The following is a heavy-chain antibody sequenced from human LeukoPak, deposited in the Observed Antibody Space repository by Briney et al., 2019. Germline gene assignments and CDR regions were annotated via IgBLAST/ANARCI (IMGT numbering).Heavy chain of an antibody. CDR1: GGSFSGYY. CDR2: INHSGST. J-gene: IGHJ3*02. V-gene: IGHV4-34*01. D-gene: IGHD3-10*01. Sequence: SETLSHTCAVYGGSFSGYYWSWIRQPPGKGLEWIGEINHSGSTNYNPSLKSRVTISVDTSKNQFSLKLSSVTAADTPVYYCARGGIQWFGELLAAFDIWGQGTMVTVSS. CDR3: ARGGIQWFGELLAAFDI.